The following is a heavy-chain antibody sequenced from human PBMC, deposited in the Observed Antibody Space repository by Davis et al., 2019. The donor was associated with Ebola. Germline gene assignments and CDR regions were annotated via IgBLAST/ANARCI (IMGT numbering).Heavy chain of an antibody. J-gene: IGHJ6*02. CDR1: GYTFTSYA. D-gene: IGHD3-3*01. V-gene: IGHV1-3*01. Sequence: AASVKVSCKASGYTFTSYAMHWVRQAPGQRLEWMGWINAGNGDTKYSQKFQDRVSITRDTSASTAYMELRSLRSDDTAVYYCARRPTYYDFWGHYYYGMDVWGQGTTVTVSS. CDR3: ARRPTYYDFWGHYYYGMDV. CDR2: INAGNGDT.